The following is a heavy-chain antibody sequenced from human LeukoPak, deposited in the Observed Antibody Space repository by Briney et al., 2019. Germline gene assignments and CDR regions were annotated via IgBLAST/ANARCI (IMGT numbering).Heavy chain of an antibody. CDR1: GFTFSSYA. D-gene: IGHD3-10*01. CDR2: ISGSGGST. J-gene: IGHJ3*02. V-gene: IGHV3-23*01. Sequence: PGGSLRLSCAASGFTFSSYAMSWVRQAPGKGLEWVSAISGSGGSTYYADSVKGRFTISRDNSKNTLYLQMNSLRAEDTAVYYCAKPLWFGELLGFSSDAFDIWGQGTMVTVSS. CDR3: AKPLWFGELLGFSSDAFDI.